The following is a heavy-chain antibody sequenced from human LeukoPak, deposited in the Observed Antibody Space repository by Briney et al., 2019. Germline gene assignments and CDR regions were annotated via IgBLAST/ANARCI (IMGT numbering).Heavy chain of an antibody. Sequence: PGGSLRLSRAASGFTVSSNYMNWVRQAPGKGLEWVSAFYSGGSTYYADSVKGRFTISRDSSKNTLYLQMNSLRAEDTAVYYCARSILQRGYSYGFVEYFDYWGQGTLVTVSS. CDR3: ARSILQRGYSYGFVEYFDY. CDR2: FYSGGST. J-gene: IGHJ4*02. CDR1: GFTVSSNY. D-gene: IGHD5-18*01. V-gene: IGHV3-53*01.